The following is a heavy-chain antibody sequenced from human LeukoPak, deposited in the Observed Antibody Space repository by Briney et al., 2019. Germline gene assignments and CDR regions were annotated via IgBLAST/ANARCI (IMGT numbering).Heavy chain of an antibody. J-gene: IGHJ6*02. CDR2: ISYDGSNK. V-gene: IGHV3-30*18. CDR3: AKAFPAGDDFDYYYGMDV. D-gene: IGHD7-27*01. Sequence: GSLRLSCAASGFTISSYGMHWVRQAPGKGLEWVSVISYDGSNKYYADSVKGRFTISRDDSKNTLYLQMNSLGAEDTAVYYCAKAFPAGDDFDYYYGMDVWGQGTTVTVSS. CDR1: GFTISSYG.